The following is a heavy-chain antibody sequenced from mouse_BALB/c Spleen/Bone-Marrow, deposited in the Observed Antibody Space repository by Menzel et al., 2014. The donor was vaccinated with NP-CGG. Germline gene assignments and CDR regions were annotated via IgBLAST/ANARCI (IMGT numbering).Heavy chain of an antibody. V-gene: IGHV14-4*02. J-gene: IGHJ4*01. Sequence: EVQLQQSGAELVRSGASVKLSCTASGFNIKDYYMHWVKQRPEKGLEWIGWIDPEYGDTEYDPKFQGKATMTVDKSSNKTHLQRSTLKDEDTSVYSSNDNYYAMDYWGQGSSVTVSS. CDR1: GFNIKDYY. CDR3: NDNYYAMDY. D-gene: IGHD1-3*01. CDR2: IDPEYGDT.